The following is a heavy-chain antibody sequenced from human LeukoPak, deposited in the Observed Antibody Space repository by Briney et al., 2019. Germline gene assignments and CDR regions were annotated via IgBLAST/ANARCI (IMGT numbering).Heavy chain of an antibody. CDR2: IRYDGSNK. D-gene: IGHD3-22*01. CDR3: AKDRVNYDSSGDYYHYMDV. Sequence: GGSLRLFCAASGFTFSSYGLHWARQAPGKGLEWVAFIRYDGSNKYYADSVKGRFTISRDNSKNTLYLQMHSLRAEDTAVYYCAKDRVNYDSSGDYYHYMDVWRKGTAVPVSS. CDR1: GFTFSSYG. V-gene: IGHV3-30*02. J-gene: IGHJ6*03.